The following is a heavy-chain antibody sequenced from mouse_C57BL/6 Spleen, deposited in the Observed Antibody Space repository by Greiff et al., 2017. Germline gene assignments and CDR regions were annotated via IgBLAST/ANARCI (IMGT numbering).Heavy chain of an antibody. CDR2: ISSGGDYI. Sequence: EVQLVESGEGLVKPGGSLKLSCAASGFTFSSYAMSWVRQTPEKRLEWVAYISSGGDYIYYADTVKGRFTISRDNARNTLYLQMSSLKSEDTAMYYCTREDGYYVYFDVWGTGTTVTVSS. CDR1: GFTFSSYA. CDR3: TREDGYYVYFDV. V-gene: IGHV5-9-1*02. D-gene: IGHD2-3*01. J-gene: IGHJ1*03.